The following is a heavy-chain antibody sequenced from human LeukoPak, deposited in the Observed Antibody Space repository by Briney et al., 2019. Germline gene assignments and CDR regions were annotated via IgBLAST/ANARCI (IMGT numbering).Heavy chain of an antibody. V-gene: IGHV4-34*01. D-gene: IGHD5-24*01. CDR3: ARGATISETGYFDF. CDR1: GGSFSRYY. Sequence: SETLSLTCAVYGGSFSRYYWSWIRQSPGKGLEWIAEIDHRGDTDYNPSVKSRVTISVDTSKNQFSLKVRSLSAADTALHYCARGATISETGYFDFWGQGTLVTVSS. CDR2: IDHRGDT. J-gene: IGHJ4*03.